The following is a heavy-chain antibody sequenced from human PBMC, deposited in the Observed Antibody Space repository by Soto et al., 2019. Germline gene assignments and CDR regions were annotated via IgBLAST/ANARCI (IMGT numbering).Heavy chain of an antibody. J-gene: IGHJ4*02. CDR1: GYTFSGYY. V-gene: IGHV1-2*04. CDR2: INPKSGGT. D-gene: IGHD4-17*01. Sequence: QVQLVQSGAEVKKPGASVKVSCKASGYTFSGYYMEWVRQAPGQGLEWMGWINPKSGGTNYAQKFQGWVTMTRYTSISTAYMELSSLTSDDTAVYYCARAGPSTVTEGQPFDYWGQGTLVTVSS. CDR3: ARAGPSTVTEGQPFDY.